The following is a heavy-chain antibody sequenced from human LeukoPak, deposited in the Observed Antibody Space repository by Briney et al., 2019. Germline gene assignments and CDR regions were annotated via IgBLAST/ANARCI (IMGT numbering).Heavy chain of an antibody. V-gene: IGHV3-30*04. D-gene: IGHD3-9*01. Sequence: GGSLRLSCAASGFTFSNYALHWVRQAPGKGLEWVAAISYDGSNKFYADSVRGRFTISRDNSKNTLFLQMNSLRPEDTAVYYCARGPDYDILADYFDYWGQGTLVNGSS. CDR2: ISYDGSNK. CDR3: ARGPDYDILADYFDY. J-gene: IGHJ4*02. CDR1: GFTFSNYA.